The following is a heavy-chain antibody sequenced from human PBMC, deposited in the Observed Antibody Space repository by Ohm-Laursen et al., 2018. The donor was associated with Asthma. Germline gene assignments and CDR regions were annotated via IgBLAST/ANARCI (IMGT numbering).Heavy chain of an antibody. CDR2: ISYDGSNK. CDR1: GFTFSSYG. CDR3: AKDPDKLYYFDY. J-gene: IGHJ4*02. Sequence: SLRLSCTASGFTFSSYGMHWVRQAPGKGLEWVAVISYDGSNKYYADSMKGRFTISRDNSKNTLYLQMNSLRAEDTAVYYCAKDPDKLYYFDYWGQGTLVTVSS. D-gene: IGHD2/OR15-2a*01. V-gene: IGHV3-30*18.